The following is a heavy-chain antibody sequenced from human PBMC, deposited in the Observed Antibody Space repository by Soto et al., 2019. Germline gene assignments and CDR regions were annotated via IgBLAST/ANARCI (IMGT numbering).Heavy chain of an antibody. CDR1: GYSFRSYG. CDR3: ARVGLKYLRWFDP. J-gene: IGHJ5*02. V-gene: IGHV1-3*01. CDR2: INVDNGDT. D-gene: IGHD6-6*01. Sequence: QVQLVQSGAEVKMPGASVKVSCKASGYSFRSYGIQWVRQAPGQSLEWMGWINVDNGDTKYSQNFQDRVTIIRDTSASTVYMELSSLRTGDTAVYYCARVGLKYLRWFDPWGQGSLVTVSS.